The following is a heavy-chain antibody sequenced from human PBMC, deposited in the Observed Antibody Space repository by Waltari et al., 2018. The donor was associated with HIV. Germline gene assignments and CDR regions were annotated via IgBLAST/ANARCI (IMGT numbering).Heavy chain of an antibody. Sequence: QVQLVQSGAEVKKPGASVKVSCKASGYTFTSYGISWVRQAPGQGLEWMGWISADNGKTNYAQKLQGIVTMTTDTPTSTAYMELGGLRSDDTAVYYCARRWYGSVIWFDPWGQGTLVTVSS. CDR3: ARRWYGSVIWFDP. D-gene: IGHD3-10*01. CDR2: ISADNGKT. J-gene: IGHJ5*02. CDR1: GYTFTSYG. V-gene: IGHV1-18*01.